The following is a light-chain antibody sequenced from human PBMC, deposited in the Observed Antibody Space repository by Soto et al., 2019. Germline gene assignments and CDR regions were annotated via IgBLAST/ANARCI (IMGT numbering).Light chain of an antibody. CDR3: SSYTSATTYV. J-gene: IGLJ1*01. Sequence: QSVLTQPASVSGSPGQSITISCTGTSSDVGAYNYDSWHQQHPGKVPKLIIYDVNNRPSGVSSRFSGSKSGNTASLTISGLQTEDEADYYCSSYTSATTYVFGTGTKVTVL. CDR2: DVN. V-gene: IGLV2-14*01. CDR1: SSDVGAYNY.